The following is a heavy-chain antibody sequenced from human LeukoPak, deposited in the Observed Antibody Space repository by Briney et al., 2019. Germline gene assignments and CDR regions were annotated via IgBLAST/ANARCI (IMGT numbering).Heavy chain of an antibody. CDR2: ISGSGGST. CDR3: AKTGDFAGATTPIDY. CDR1: GFTFSSYA. Sequence: GGSLRLSCAASGFTFSSYAMSWVRQAPGKGLEWVSAISGSGGSTYYADSVKGRFTISRDNSKNTLYLQMNSLRAEDTAVYYCAKTGDFAGATTPIDYWGQGTLVTVSS. J-gene: IGHJ4*02. D-gene: IGHD1-26*01. V-gene: IGHV3-23*01.